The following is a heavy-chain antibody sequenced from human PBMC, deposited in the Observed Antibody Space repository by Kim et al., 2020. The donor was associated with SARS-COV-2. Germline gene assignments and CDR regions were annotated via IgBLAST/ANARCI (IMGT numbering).Heavy chain of an antibody. D-gene: IGHD3-22*01. V-gene: IGHV4-4*02. CDR2: IYHSGST. CDR3: ARAHYDSSGYYLSYFDY. CDR1: GGSISSSNW. J-gene: IGHJ4*02. Sequence: SETLSLTCAVSGGSISSSNWWSWVRQPPGKGLEWIGEIYHSGSTNYNPSLKSRVTISVDKSKNQFSLKLSSVTAADTAVYYCARAHYDSSGYYLSYFDYWGQGTLVTVSS.